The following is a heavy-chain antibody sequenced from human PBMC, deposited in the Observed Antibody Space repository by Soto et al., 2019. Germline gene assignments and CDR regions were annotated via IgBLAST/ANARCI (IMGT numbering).Heavy chain of an antibody. D-gene: IGHD1-26*01. CDR2: IIPIFGTA. CDR3: ARATLSRLGIPLYYYYVMDV. Sequence: QVQLVQSGAEVKKPGSSVQVSCKASGGTFSSYAISWVRQAPGQGLEWMGGIIPIFGTANYAQKFQGRVTITADESTSTAYMELSSLRTEDKAVYYCARATLSRLGIPLYYYYVMDVWGQGTTVTVSS. CDR1: GGTFSSYA. V-gene: IGHV1-69*01. J-gene: IGHJ6*02.